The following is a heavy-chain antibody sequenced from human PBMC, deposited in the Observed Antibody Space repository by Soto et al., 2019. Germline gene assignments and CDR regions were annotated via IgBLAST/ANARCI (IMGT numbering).Heavy chain of an antibody. J-gene: IGHJ4*02. V-gene: IGHV4-39*01. Sequence: KPSETLSLTCAVSGASITGNFYYWGWIRRPPGKGLEWIGSIYFDGSTYYKSSLKSRVTISLDTSKNQFSLKLTSVTAADTAVYYCGKVLIGATRHTDFDSWGQVTMVTVYS. D-gene: IGHD2-21*01. CDR1: GASITGNFYY. CDR3: GKVLIGATRHTDFDS. CDR2: IYFDGST.